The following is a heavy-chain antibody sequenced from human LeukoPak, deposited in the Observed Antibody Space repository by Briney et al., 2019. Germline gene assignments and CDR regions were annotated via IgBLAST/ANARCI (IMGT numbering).Heavy chain of an antibody. D-gene: IGHD2-15*01. J-gene: IGHJ4*02. CDR2: IHSTGRI. V-gene: IGHV3-53*01. Sequence: GGSLRLSCAVSGFSVSNNYISWVRQAPGKGLEWVSLIHSTGRIDYADSVRGRFTISRDNFKNTVYLQMDRLRPDDTAVYYCARDIRAWAKVGSVYFDPWGQGTLVTVSS. CDR3: ARDIRAWAKVGSVYFDP. CDR1: GFSVSNNY.